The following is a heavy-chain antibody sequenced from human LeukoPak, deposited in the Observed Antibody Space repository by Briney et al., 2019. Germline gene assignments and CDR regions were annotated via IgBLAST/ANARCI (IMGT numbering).Heavy chain of an antibody. CDR3: ARDSVVDAFDI. CDR2: IYYSGST. J-gene: IGHJ3*02. D-gene: IGHD2-15*01. CDR1: GGSISSGGYY. Sequence: PSETLSLTCTVPGGSISSGGYYWSWIRQHPGKGLEWIGYIYYSGSTYYNPSLKSRVTISVDTSKNQFSLKLSSVTAADTAVYYCARDSVVDAFDIWGQGTMVTVSS. V-gene: IGHV4-31*03.